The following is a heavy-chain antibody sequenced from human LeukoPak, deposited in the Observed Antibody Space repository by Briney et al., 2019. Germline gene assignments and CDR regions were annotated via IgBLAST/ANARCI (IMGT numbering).Heavy chain of an antibody. CDR1: GVSFSGYY. J-gene: IGHJ4*02. D-gene: IGHD5-18*01. V-gene: IGHV4-34*01. Sequence: SETLSLTCAVYGVSFSGYYWSWIRQPPGKGLEWIGEINHSGSTNYNPSLKSRVTISVDTSKNQFSLKLSSVTAADTAVYYCARGRKGAGRIQLIGGFDYWGQGTLVTVSS. CDR3: ARGRKGAGRIQLIGGFDY. CDR2: INHSGST.